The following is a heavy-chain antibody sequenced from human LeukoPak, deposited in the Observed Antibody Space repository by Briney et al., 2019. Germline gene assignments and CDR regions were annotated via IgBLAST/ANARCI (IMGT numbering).Heavy chain of an antibody. D-gene: IGHD6-13*01. J-gene: IGHJ4*02. V-gene: IGHV3-33*01. CDR1: GFTFSSYG. CDR3: AGAYSSSWYYHFDY. CDR2: IWYDGSNK. Sequence: GGSLRLSCAASGFTFSSYGMHWVRQAPGKGLEWVAVIWYDGSNKYYADSVKGRFTISRDNSKKTLYLQMNSLRAEDTAVYYCAGAYSSSWYYHFDYWGQGTLVTVSS.